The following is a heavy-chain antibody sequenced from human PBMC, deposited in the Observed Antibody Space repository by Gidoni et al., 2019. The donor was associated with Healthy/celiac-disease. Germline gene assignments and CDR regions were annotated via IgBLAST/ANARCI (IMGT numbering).Heavy chain of an antibody. V-gene: IGHV1-18*01. CDR2: ISAYNGNT. CDR1: GYTFTSYG. CDR3: ARDYCSGGSCYLYYYYGMDV. Sequence: QVQLVQSGAEVKKPGASVKVSCKASGYTFTSYGTSWVRQAPGQGLEWMGWISAYNGNTNYAQKLQGRVTMTTDTSTSTAYMELRSLRSDDTAVYYCARDYCSGGSCYLYYYYGMDVWGQGTTVTVSS. J-gene: IGHJ6*02. D-gene: IGHD2-15*01.